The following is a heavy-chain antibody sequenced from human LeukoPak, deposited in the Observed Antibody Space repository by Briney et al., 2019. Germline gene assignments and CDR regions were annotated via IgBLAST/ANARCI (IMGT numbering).Heavy chain of an antibody. CDR1: GFTFSSYW. Sequence: GGSLRLSCAASGFTFSSYWMHWVRQAPGKGLVWISGINTGGSTTSYADSVKGRFTISRDNANNTPYLQMNSLRAEDTAVYYCARNSGSNRPVDCWGQGTLVAVSS. CDR3: ARNSGSNRPVDC. CDR2: INTGGSTT. V-gene: IGHV3-74*01. D-gene: IGHD1-26*01. J-gene: IGHJ4*02.